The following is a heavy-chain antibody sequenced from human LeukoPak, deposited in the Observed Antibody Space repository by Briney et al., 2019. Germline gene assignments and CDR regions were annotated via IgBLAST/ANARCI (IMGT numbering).Heavy chain of an antibody. V-gene: IGHV3-21*01. Sequence: GGSLRLSCAASGFTFSSYCMNWVRQAPGKGLEWVASISSSRSNIYYADSVKGRFTISRDNAKNSLYLQMNTLRAEDTAVYYCARDSNGSSHYYYYGMDVWGKGTTVTVSS. CDR2: ISSSRSNI. J-gene: IGHJ6*04. CDR1: GFTFSSYC. D-gene: IGHD6-19*01. CDR3: ARDSNGSSHYYYYGMDV.